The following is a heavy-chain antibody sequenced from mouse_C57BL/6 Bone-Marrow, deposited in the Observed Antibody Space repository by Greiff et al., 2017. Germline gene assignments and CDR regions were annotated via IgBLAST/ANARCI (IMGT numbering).Heavy chain of an antibody. V-gene: IGHV1-9*01. CDR2: ILPGSGST. J-gene: IGHJ3*01. CDR3: ASRALDQGFAD. CDR1: GYTFTGYW. D-gene: IGHD3-1*01. Sequence: VKLQQSGAELMKPGASVKLSCTATGYTFTGYWIEWVKQRPGHGLEWIGEILPGSGSTNYNEKFKGKATFTADTASNTAYKQLSSLTTEDSAIYYCASRALDQGFADWGQGTLVTVSA.